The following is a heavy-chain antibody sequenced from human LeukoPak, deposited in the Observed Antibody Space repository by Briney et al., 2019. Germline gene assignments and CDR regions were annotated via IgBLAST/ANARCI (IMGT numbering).Heavy chain of an antibody. D-gene: IGHD2-2*01. CDR1: GGSISSGSYY. J-gene: IGHJ5*02. V-gene: IGHV4-61*02. Sequence: SQTLSLTCTVSGGSISSGSYYWSWIRQPAGKGLEWIGRIYTSGSTSYNPSLKSRVTISVDTSKNQFSLKLSSVTAADTAVYYCAREGGYCSSTSCSYNWFDPWGQGTLVTVSS. CDR3: AREGGYCSSTSCSYNWFDP. CDR2: IYTSGST.